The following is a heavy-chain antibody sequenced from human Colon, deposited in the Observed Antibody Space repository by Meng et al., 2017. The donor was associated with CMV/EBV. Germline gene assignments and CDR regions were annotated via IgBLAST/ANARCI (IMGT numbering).Heavy chain of an antibody. V-gene: IGHV1-18*01. CDR2: ISAFNGNT. Sequence: ASVKVSCKASYYTFKSLGFSWVRQAPGQGLEWMAWISAFNGNTNYAQNLQDRVTVTTDASTGTAYMELRSLKHDDTAIYYCVRDAPYDFWSGSPTDYWGQGTLVTVSS. CDR1: YYTFKSLG. CDR3: VRDAPYDFWSGSPTDY. J-gene: IGHJ4*02. D-gene: IGHD3-3*01.